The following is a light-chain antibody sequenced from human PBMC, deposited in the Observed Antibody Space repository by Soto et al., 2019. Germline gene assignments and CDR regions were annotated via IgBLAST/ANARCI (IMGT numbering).Light chain of an antibody. J-gene: IGKJ1*01. CDR2: AAS. CDR3: QLSYSTPPA. Sequence: DIQMTQSPSSLSASVGDRVTITCRASQSISTYLNWYQQKPGKAPKLLIYAASSLQSGVPSRFSGSGSGTDFTLTISSLQLEDFATYYCQLSYSTPPAFGQGTKVEIK. CDR1: QSISTY. V-gene: IGKV1-39*01.